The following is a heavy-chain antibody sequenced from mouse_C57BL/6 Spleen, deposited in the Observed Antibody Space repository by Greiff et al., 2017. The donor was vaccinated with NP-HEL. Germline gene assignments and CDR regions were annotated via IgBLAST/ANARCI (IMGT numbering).Heavy chain of an antibody. CDR3: ARGVGDAMDY. V-gene: IGHV3-6*01. D-gene: IGHD1-1*02. J-gene: IGHJ4*01. CDR1: GYSITSGYY. CDR2: ISYDGSN. Sequence: EVKLQESGPGLVKPSQSLSLTCSVTGYSITSGYYWNWIRQFPGNKLEWMGYISYDGSNNYNPSLKNRISITRDTSKNQFFLKLNSVTTEDTATYYCARGVGDAMDYWGQGTSVTVSS.